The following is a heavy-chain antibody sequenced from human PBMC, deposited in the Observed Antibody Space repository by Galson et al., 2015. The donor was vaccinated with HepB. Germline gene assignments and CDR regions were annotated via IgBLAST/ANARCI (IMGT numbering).Heavy chain of an antibody. CDR1: GYTFTSYG. D-gene: IGHD6-13*01. CDR3: ARSSSAAGTGWYFDY. V-gene: IGHV1-18*01. Sequence: SVKVSCKASGYTFTSYGISWVRQAPGQGLEWMGWISAYNGNTDYAQKLQGRVTMTTDTSTSTAYMELRSLRSGDTAVYYCARSSSAAGTGWYFDYWGQGTLVTVSS. J-gene: IGHJ4*02. CDR2: ISAYNGNT.